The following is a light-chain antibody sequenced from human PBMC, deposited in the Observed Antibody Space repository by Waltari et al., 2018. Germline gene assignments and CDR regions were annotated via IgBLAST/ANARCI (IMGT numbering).Light chain of an antibody. V-gene: IGLV1-44*01. CDR3: ATLDDSLNGRV. J-gene: IGLJ3*02. CDR2: SNN. Sequence: QSVLTQPPSASGTPGQRVTISCSGSSSNIGSNTVAWYEQFPGMAPRLLIYSNNERPSGVPDRFSGSKSGSSASLTISGLHFEDEADYYCATLDDSLNGRVFGGGTKLTVL. CDR1: SSNIGSNT.